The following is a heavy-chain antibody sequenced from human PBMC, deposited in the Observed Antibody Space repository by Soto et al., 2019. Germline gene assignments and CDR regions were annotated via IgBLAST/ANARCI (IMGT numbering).Heavy chain of an antibody. D-gene: IGHD6-13*01. CDR1: GYIFTTYG. CDR3: ARDYIAGSSWPNWFDP. Sequence: QVQLVQSGAEVKRPGASVKVSCKASGYIFTTYGIHWVRQAPGQRLEWMGWISAGEGNPKYSQKFQGRITITRDTSASTSYMELSSLGSEDTAVFYCARDYIAGSSWPNWFDPWGQGTLVTVSS. V-gene: IGHV1-3*01. CDR2: ISAGEGNP. J-gene: IGHJ5*02.